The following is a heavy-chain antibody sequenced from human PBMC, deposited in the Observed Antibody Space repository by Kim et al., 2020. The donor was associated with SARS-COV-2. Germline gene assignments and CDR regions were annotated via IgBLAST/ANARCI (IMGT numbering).Heavy chain of an antibody. CDR2: FDPEDAET. CDR3: ATIPAYYYASSGYY. V-gene: IGHV1-24*01. Sequence: ASVKVSCKVSGYTLTELSRHWVRQAPGKGLEWMGGFDPEDAETIYAQKFQGRVTMTEDTSTDTAYMELSSLRSEDTAVYYCATIPAYYYASSGYYWGQGTLVTVSS. J-gene: IGHJ4*02. D-gene: IGHD3-22*01. CDR1: GYTLTELS.